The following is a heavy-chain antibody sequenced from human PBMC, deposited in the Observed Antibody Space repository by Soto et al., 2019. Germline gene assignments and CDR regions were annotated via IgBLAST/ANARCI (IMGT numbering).Heavy chain of an antibody. CDR1: GFTFSSYV. J-gene: IGHJ4*02. Sequence: EVQLLESGGGLVQPGGSLRLSCAASGFTFSSYVMSWVRQAPGKGLEWVSAISGSGGSTYYADSVKGRFTISRDNSKNTLYLQMNSLRAEDTAVYYCAKDRYPVVVVAATLGDYWGQGTLVTVSS. CDR3: AKDRYPVVVVAATLGDY. D-gene: IGHD2-15*01. CDR2: ISGSGGST. V-gene: IGHV3-23*01.